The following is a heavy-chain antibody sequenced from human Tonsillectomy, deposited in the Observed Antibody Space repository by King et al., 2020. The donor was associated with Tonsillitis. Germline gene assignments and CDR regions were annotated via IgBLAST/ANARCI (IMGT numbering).Heavy chain of an antibody. CDR2: ISTYNGNT. Sequence: QLVQSGAEVKKPGASVKVSCKASGYTFTNYGITWVRQAPGQGLQWMGWISTYNGNTNYAQKLQGRVSMTTDTSTSTAYMELRSLRSADTAVYYCATDRLGASDAFHFWGQGTMVTVSS. CDR1: GYTFTNYG. J-gene: IGHJ3*01. V-gene: IGHV1-18*01. CDR3: ATDRLGASDAFHF. D-gene: IGHD1-26*01.